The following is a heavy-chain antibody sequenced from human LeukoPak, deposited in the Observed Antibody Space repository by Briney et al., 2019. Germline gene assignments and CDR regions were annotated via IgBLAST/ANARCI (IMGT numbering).Heavy chain of an antibody. Sequence: SETLSFTCTVSGGSITNYYWSWIRQPAGKGLEWIGRIYASGSTNYNPSLKSRVTMSVDTSKNLFSLKLKYVTAADTATYYCAREEYYYDSVGKRYYFDYWGQGTLVTVSS. D-gene: IGHD3-22*01. J-gene: IGHJ4*02. CDR2: IYASGST. V-gene: IGHV4-4*07. CDR3: AREEYYYDSVGKRYYFDY. CDR1: GGSITNYY.